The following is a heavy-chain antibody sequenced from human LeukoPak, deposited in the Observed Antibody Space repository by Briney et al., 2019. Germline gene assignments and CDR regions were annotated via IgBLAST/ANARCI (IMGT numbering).Heavy chain of an antibody. CDR3: ARGMVRGVIGSGFYYYYGMDV. J-gene: IGHJ6*02. Sequence: PGRSLRLSCAASGFTFSSYGMHWVRQAPGKGLEGVAVIWYDGSNKYYADSVKGRFTISRDNSKNTLYLQVNSLRAEDTAVYYCARGMVRGVIGSGFYYYYGMDVWGQGTTVTVSS. V-gene: IGHV3-33*01. CDR1: GFTFSSYG. CDR2: IWYDGSNK. D-gene: IGHD3-10*01.